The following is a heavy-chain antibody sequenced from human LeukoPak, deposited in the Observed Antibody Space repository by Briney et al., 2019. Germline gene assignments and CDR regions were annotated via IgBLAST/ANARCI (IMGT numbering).Heavy chain of an antibody. V-gene: IGHV1-2*02. J-gene: IGHJ4*02. Sequence: ASVKVSCKASGYTFTGYYMHWVRRAPGQGLEWMGWINPNSGGTNYAQKFQGRVTMTRDTSISTAYMELSRLRSDDTAVYYCAREQVAGTLFFDYWGQGTLVTVSS. CDR2: INPNSGGT. D-gene: IGHD6-19*01. CDR1: GYTFTGYY. CDR3: AREQVAGTLFFDY.